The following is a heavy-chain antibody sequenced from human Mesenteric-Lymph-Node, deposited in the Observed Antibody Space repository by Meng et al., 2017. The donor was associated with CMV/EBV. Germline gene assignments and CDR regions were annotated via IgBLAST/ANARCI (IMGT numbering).Heavy chain of an antibody. CDR3: ARHPTNSRAEGWGWFDP. Sequence: YSFTSYGISWVRQMPGEGLEWLARIDPSDSYTNYSPSFQGHVTISADKSISTAYLQWSSLKASDTAMYYCARHPTNSRAEGWGWFDPWGQGTLVTVSS. CDR2: IDPSDSYT. D-gene: IGHD6-13*01. J-gene: IGHJ5*02. V-gene: IGHV5-10-1*01. CDR1: YSFTSYG.